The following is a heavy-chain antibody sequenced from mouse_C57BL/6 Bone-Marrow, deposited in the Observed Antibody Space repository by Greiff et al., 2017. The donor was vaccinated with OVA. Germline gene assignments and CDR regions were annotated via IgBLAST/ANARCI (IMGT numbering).Heavy chain of an antibody. CDR3: ASRDDYAWYFDV. D-gene: IGHD2-4*01. V-gene: IGHV1-52*01. CDR2: IDPSDSET. CDR1: GYTFTSYW. Sequence: QVQLQQSGAELVRPGSSVKLSCKASGYTFTSYWMHWVKQRPIQGLEWIGNIDPSDSETHYNQKFKDKATLTVDKSSSTAYMQLSSLTSEDSAVYYCASRDDYAWYFDVWGTGTTVTVSS. J-gene: IGHJ1*03.